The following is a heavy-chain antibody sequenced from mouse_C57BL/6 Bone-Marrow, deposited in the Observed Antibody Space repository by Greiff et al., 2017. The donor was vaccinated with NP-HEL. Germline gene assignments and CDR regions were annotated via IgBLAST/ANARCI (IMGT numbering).Heavy chain of an antibody. D-gene: IGHD1-1*01. CDR3: ARRDITTVVATVDFDY. Sequence: EVQLQQSVAELVRPGASVKLSCTASGFNIKNTYMHWVKQRPEQGLEWIGRIDPANGTTKYAPKFQGKATITADTSSNTAYLQLSSLTSEDTAIYYCARRDITTVVATVDFDYWGQGTTLTVSS. J-gene: IGHJ2*01. CDR2: IDPANGTT. CDR1: GFNIKNTY. V-gene: IGHV14-3*01.